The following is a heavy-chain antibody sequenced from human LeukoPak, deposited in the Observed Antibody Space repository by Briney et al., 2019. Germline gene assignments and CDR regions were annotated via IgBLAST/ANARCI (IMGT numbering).Heavy chain of an antibody. CDR1: GFTFSSYG. CDR3: ARGQGATIPFDY. V-gene: IGHV3-33*01. Sequence: PGKSLRLSCAASGFTFSSYGMHWVRQAPGKGREWVAVIWYDGSNKYYADSVKGRFTISRDNSKNTLYLQMNSLRAEDTAVYYCARGQGATIPFDYWGQGTLVTVSS. J-gene: IGHJ4*02. CDR2: IWYDGSNK. D-gene: IGHD5-12*01.